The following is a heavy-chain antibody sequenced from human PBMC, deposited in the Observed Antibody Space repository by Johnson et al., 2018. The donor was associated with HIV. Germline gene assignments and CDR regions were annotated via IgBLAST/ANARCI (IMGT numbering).Heavy chain of an antibody. Sequence: VQLVESGGGVVQPGRSLRLSCAASGFTFSDYAMHWVRQAPGKGLEWVAVISYDGSNKYYADSVKGRFTISRDNSKNTLYLQMNSLRAEDTAVYYCARFDEGWTAFDIWGQGTMVTVSS. CDR3: ARFDEGWTAFDI. D-gene: IGHD2-15*01. J-gene: IGHJ3*02. V-gene: IGHV3-30*04. CDR1: GFTFSDYA. CDR2: ISYDGSNK.